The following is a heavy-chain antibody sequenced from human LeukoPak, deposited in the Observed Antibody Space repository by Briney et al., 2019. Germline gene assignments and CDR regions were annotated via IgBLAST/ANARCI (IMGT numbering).Heavy chain of an antibody. CDR1: GYTFTGYY. CDR2: INPNSGGT. D-gene: IGHD6-13*01. CDR3: ARTSGYSSSWYIGANFDY. J-gene: IGHJ4*02. V-gene: IGHV1-2*02. Sequence: VASVKVSCKASGYTFTGYYMHWVRQAPGQGLEWMGWINPNSGGTNYAQKFQGRVTMTRDTSISTAYMELSSLRSEDTAVYYCARTSGYSSSWYIGANFDYWGQGTLVTVSS.